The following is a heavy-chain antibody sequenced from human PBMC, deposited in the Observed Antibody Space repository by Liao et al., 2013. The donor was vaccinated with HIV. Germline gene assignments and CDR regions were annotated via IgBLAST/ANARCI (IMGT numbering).Heavy chain of an antibody. CDR1: GGSFNDYY. V-gene: IGHV4-34*01. J-gene: IGHJ6*03. CDR3: AKEGRVGTFPHYSHYMEV. Sequence: QEQLQQWGAGLLKPSETLSLTCAVYGGSFNDYYWSWIRQSPGTGLQWIGEINHNGRTNYNPSLKSRVTISVDTTKNQFSLRMNSVTAADTALYYCAKEGRVGTFPHYSHYMEVWGNGSTVIVS. D-gene: IGHD2-21*01. CDR2: INHNGRT.